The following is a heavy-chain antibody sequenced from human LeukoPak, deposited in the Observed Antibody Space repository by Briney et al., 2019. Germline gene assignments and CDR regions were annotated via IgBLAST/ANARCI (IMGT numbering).Heavy chain of an antibody. Sequence: GGSLRLSCAASGFTFSNYLMNWVRQAPGKGLEWVATIKQDGSVENYAGSVKGRLTVSRDNARNSLYLQMSSLRAEDTALYYCARDPVAAPYFDYWGQGALVTVSS. D-gene: IGHD6-6*01. V-gene: IGHV3-7*01. J-gene: IGHJ4*02. CDR3: ARDPVAAPYFDY. CDR1: GFTFSNYL. CDR2: IKQDGSVE.